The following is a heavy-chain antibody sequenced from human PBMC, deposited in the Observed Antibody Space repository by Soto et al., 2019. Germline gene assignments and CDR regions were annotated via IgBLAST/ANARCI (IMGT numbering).Heavy chain of an antibody. CDR3: ARDNDYPYGMDV. V-gene: IGHV4-59*01. CDR1: GGSISSYY. D-gene: IGHD5-12*01. J-gene: IGHJ6*04. CDR2: IYYSGNP. Sequence: SETLSLTCTVSGGSISSYYWSWIRQPPGKGLEWIGYIYYSGNPNYNPSLKSRVTISVDTSKNQFSLKLSPVTAADPAVYYCARDNDYPYGMDVWGKGTTVTVSS.